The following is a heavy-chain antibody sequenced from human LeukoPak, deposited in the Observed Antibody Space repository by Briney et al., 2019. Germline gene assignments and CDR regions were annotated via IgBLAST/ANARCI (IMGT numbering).Heavy chain of an antibody. D-gene: IGHD2-8*01. J-gene: IGHJ4*02. Sequence: GGSLRLSCAGSGFTFDEHAMHWVRQAPGKGLEWVSGISWNSGSIAYADSVKGRFTISRDNAKNSLYLQMNSLRAEDTAVYYCARDRRVYCTNGVCPYDWGQGTLVTVSS. V-gene: IGHV3-9*01. CDR1: GFTFDEHA. CDR2: ISWNSGSI. CDR3: ARDRRVYCTNGVCPYD.